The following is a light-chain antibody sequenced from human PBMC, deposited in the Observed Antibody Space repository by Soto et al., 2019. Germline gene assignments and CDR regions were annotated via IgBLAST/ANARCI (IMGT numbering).Light chain of an antibody. CDR1: NSDVGGYNY. CDR2: DVS. CDR3: SSYTSSSTLV. J-gene: IGLJ2*01. Sequence: QSVLTQPASVSGSPGQSITIPCTGTNSDVGGYNYVSWYQQHPGKAPKLMIYDVSNRPSGVSNRFSGSKSGNTASLTISGLQAEDEADYYCSSYTSSSTLVFGGGTKVTDL. V-gene: IGLV2-14*01.